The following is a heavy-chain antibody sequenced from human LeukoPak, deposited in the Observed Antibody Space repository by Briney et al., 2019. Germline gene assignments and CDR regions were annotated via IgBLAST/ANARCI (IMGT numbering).Heavy chain of an antibody. Sequence: ASVKVSCKASGYTFTSNGISWVRQAPGQGLEWMGIINPSGGNTSYAQKFQGRVTMTRDMSTSTVYMELSSLRSEDTAVYYCARDQGYDSSGYYYYQFDYWGQGTLVTVSS. J-gene: IGHJ4*02. CDR2: INPSGGNT. CDR3: ARDQGYDSSGYYYYQFDY. CDR1: GYTFTSNG. D-gene: IGHD3-22*01. V-gene: IGHV1-46*01.